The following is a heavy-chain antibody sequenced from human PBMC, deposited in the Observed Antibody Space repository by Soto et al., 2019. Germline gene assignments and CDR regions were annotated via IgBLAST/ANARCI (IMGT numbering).Heavy chain of an antibody. CDR2: IYWDGDK. CDR3: AHLMITYGGVVADDACDF. D-gene: IGHD3-16*01. Sequence: QITLTESGPTLVKPTQTLTLTCTFSGFSLSSSRVGVAWIRQPPGKALEWLAVIYWDGDKRYSPSLRSMLPITKDTSKNRVILTMTNVDPVDTATYFCAHLMITYGGVVADDACDFCGQGTMVTIPS. V-gene: IGHV2-5*02. J-gene: IGHJ3*01. CDR1: GFSLSSSRVG.